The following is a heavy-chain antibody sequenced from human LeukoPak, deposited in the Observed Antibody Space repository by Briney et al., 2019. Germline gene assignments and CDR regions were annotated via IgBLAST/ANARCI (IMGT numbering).Heavy chain of an antibody. D-gene: IGHD3-22*01. CDR3: AKNYYDSSGYYLIDY. Sequence: ASVKVSCKASGYTFTSYHMHWVRQAPGQGLEWMGIINPSGGSTSYAQKFQGRVTMTRDTSTSTVYMELSSLRSEDTAVYYCAKNYYDSSGYYLIDYWGQGTLVTVSS. V-gene: IGHV1-46*01. CDR2: INPSGGST. J-gene: IGHJ4*02. CDR1: GYTFTSYH.